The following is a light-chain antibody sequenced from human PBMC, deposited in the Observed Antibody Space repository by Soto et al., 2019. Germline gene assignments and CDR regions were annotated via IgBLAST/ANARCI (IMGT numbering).Light chain of an antibody. V-gene: IGKV1-5*03. CDR1: QSVSIW. Sequence: DIQMTQSPSTLSASEGDRVTISCRAIQSVSIWLAWYQQKPGRAPKLLIYKSSILESGVPSRFSGSGSGTEFTLTISSLQPDDFATYYCQQFNTSPWTFGQGTKV. J-gene: IGKJ1*01. CDR3: QQFNTSPWT. CDR2: KSS.